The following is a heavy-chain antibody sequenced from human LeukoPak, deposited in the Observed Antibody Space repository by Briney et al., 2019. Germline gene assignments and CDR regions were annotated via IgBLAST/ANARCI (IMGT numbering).Heavy chain of an antibody. Sequence: SETLSLTCAVSGGSISSGGYSWSWIRQPPGKGLEWIGYIYHSGSTYYNPSLKSRVTISVDRSKNQFSLKLSSVTAADTAVYYYARLLRRLGYFDYWGQGTLVTVSS. CDR1: GGSISSGGYS. CDR3: ARLLRRLGYFDY. D-gene: IGHD1-26*01. CDR2: IYHSGST. J-gene: IGHJ4*02. V-gene: IGHV4-30-2*01.